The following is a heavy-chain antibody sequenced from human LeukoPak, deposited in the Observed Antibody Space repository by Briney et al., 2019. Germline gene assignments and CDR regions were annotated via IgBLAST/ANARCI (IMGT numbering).Heavy chain of an antibody. J-gene: IGHJ4*02. CDR2: ISSSGGNI. CDR1: GFDLSDYY. Sequence: GGSLRLSCVVSGFDLSDYYMSWIRQAPGKGLEWISYISSSGGNIHFADSVKGRFTMPRDNARGSLYLQMNSLRADDTAIYYCARRRDYFDYWGQGTLVTVSS. CDR3: ARRRDYFDY. V-gene: IGHV3-11*01.